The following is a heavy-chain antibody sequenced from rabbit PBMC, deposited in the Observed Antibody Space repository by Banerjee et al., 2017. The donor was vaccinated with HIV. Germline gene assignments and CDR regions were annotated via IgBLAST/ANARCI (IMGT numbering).Heavy chain of an antibody. CDR3: ARDPLNSGNLYASFNL. CDR2: INIVTGKA. Sequence: EQLEESGGGLVKPEGSLTLTCKASGVSFSDKDVMCWVRQAPGKGLEWIACINIVTGKAVYATWAKGRFIMSRASSTTVTLQMTSLTAADTATYFCARDPLNSGNLYASFNLWGPGTLVTVS. CDR1: GVSFSDKDV. D-gene: IGHD4-2*01. V-gene: IGHV1S45*01. J-gene: IGHJ4*01.